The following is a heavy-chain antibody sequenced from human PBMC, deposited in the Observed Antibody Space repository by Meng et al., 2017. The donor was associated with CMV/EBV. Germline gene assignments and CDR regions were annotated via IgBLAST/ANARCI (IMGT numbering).Heavy chain of an antibody. J-gene: IGHJ4*02. Sequence: GESLKISCAASGFTFSSYGMHWVRQAPGKGLEWVAFIRYDGSNKYYADSVKGRFTISRDNSKSTLYLQMNSLRAEDTAVYYCAKDSGSRAAPGRLYFDYWGQGTLVTVSS. V-gene: IGHV3-30*02. D-gene: IGHD2-15*01. CDR1: GFTFSSYG. CDR2: IRYDGSNK. CDR3: AKDSGSRAAPGRLYFDY.